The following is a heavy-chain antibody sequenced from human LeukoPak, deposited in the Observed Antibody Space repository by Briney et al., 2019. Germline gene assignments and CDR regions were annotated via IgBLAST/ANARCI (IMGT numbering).Heavy chain of an antibody. CDR1: GFTFSNYA. CDR2: ISYDGSNK. J-gene: IGHJ4*02. V-gene: IGHV3-30-3*01. Sequence: PGGSLRLSCAASGFTFSNYAMHWVRQTPGKGLEWVAVISYDGSNKYYADSVKGRFTISRDNSKNTLYLQMNSLRAEDTAVYYCARDEGDYWGQGTLATVSS. CDR3: ARDEGDY.